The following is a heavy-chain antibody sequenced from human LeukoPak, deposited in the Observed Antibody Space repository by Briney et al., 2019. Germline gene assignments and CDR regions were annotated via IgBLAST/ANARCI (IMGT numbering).Heavy chain of an antibody. Sequence: GASVKVSCKVSGYTLTELSMHWVRQAPGKGLEWMGGFDPEDGETIYAQKFQGRVTMTEDTSTDTAYMELSSLRSEDTAVYYCATGGLLDWYFDLWGRGTLVTVCS. CDR2: FDPEDGET. V-gene: IGHV1-24*01. CDR3: ATGGLLDWYFDL. J-gene: IGHJ2*01. CDR1: GYTLTELS. D-gene: IGHD1-26*01.